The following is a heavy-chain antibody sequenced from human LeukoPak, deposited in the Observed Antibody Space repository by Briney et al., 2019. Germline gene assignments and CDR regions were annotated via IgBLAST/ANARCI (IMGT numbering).Heavy chain of an antibody. CDR3: ARERGAGGFDF. Sequence: PSETLSRTGAVSGGSITSHYWNWIRQPPGKELEWIGYIYFSGSTDYNPSLKGRVTISVDTSKNQFSLNLNSVTAADTAVYYCARERGAGGFDFWGQGALVTVSS. J-gene: IGHJ4*02. CDR1: GGSITSHY. V-gene: IGHV4-59*11. CDR2: IYFSGST. D-gene: IGHD4/OR15-4a*01.